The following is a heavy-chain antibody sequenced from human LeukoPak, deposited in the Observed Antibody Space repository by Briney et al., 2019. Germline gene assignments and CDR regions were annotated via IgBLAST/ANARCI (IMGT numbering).Heavy chain of an antibody. D-gene: IGHD5-12*01. J-gene: IGHJ3*02. Sequence: GESLKISCKGSGYSFSNYWIGWVRQMPGKGLGWMGILYPGASDTRYSPSFQGQVTMSADTSISTAYLQWSSLKASDTAMYYCARFQRPWRTPQDSFDIWGQGTMVTVSS. V-gene: IGHV5-51*01. CDR1: GYSFSNYW. CDR3: ARFQRPWRTPQDSFDI. CDR2: LYPGASDT.